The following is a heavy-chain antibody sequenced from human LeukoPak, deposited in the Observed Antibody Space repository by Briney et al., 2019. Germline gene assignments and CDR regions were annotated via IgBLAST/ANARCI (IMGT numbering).Heavy chain of an antibody. D-gene: IGHD3-10*01. J-gene: IGHJ4*02. Sequence: PRRSLTLSWAAAGFTATGLAMSWVRQPPRKWRGWVSAISGSGGSTCYADSVKGRFTISRDNSKNTLYLQMNSLRAEDTAVYYCARGSGSYYGYWGQGTLVTVSS. CDR2: ISGSGGST. CDR1: GFTATGLA. CDR3: ARGSGSYYGY. V-gene: IGHV3-23*01.